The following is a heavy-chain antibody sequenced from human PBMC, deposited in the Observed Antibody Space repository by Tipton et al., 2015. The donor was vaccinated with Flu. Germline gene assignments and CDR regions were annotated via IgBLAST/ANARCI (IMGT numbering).Heavy chain of an antibody. D-gene: IGHD3-22*01. CDR3: ARWGHNYDSSGYGY. V-gene: IGHV3-64*02. J-gene: IGHJ4*02. CDR2: ITCNGGST. CDR1: GFTFSSYA. Sequence: SLRLSCAASGFTFSSYAMHWVRQAPGKGLEYVSAITCNGGSTYYADSVKGRFTISRDNSKNTLYLQMGSLRAEDMAVYYCARWGHNYDSSGYGYWGQGTLVTVSS.